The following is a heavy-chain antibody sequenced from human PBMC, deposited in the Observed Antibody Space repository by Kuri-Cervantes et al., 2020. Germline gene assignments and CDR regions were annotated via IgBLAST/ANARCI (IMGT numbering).Heavy chain of an antibody. CDR1: GFTFSGCG. Sequence: GESLKISCAASGFTFSGCGMHWVRQAPGKGLEWVAFIQNDGSSKYYADSVKGRFTISRDNYKNTLYLQVNSLRAEDTAVYYCAKGGGRNFYYYMDVWGKGTTVTVSS. D-gene: IGHD1-14*01. CDR2: IQNDGSSK. V-gene: IGHV3-30*02. CDR3: AKGGGRNFYYYMDV. J-gene: IGHJ6*03.